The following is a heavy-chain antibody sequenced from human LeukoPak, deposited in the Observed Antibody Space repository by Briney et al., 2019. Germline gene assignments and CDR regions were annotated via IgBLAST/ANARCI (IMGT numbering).Heavy chain of an antibody. CDR1: GYTFTSYD. CDR3: ARGRSFVDTAMVAGDWFDP. Sequence: SVKVSCKASGYTFTSYDINWVRQATGQGLEWMGWMNPNSGNTGYAQKLQGRVTMTRNTSISTAYMELSSLRSEDTAVYYCARGRSFVDTAMVAGDWFDPWGQGTLVTVSS. J-gene: IGHJ5*02. V-gene: IGHV1-8*01. D-gene: IGHD5-18*01. CDR2: MNPNSGNT.